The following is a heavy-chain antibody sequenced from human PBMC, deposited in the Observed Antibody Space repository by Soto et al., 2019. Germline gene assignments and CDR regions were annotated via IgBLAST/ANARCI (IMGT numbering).Heavy chain of an antibody. V-gene: IGHV4-59*08. CDR3: ASQYLGRSSSSSFDP. Sequence: SETLSLTYTVSGGSMNDYYWSWIRQPPGKGLEWIGYVYYIGRTNYNPSLKGRVTMSLDTSKSQFSLKLGSVTTADTAVYYCASQYLGRSSSSSFDPWGQGTLVTVSS. D-gene: IGHD6-6*01. CDR1: GGSMNDYY. CDR2: VYYIGRT. J-gene: IGHJ5*02.